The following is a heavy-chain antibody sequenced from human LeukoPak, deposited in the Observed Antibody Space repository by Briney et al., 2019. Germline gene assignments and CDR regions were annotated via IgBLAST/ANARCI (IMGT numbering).Heavy chain of an antibody. J-gene: IGHJ4*02. V-gene: IGHV4-59*01. CDR3: ARVTGYVMEDYFDY. CDR2: IYHSGST. D-gene: IGHD6-13*01. Sequence: TSETLSLTCTVSGGSISSYYWSWIRQPPGKGLEWIGSIYHSGSTYYNPSLKSRVTISVDTSKNQFSLRLSSVTAADTAVYYCARVTGYVMEDYFDYWGQGTLVTVSS. CDR1: GGSISSYY.